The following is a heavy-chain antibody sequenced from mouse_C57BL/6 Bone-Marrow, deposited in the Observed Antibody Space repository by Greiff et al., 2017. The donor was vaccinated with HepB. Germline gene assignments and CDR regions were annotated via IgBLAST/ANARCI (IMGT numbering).Heavy chain of an antibody. CDR1: GFTFTDYY. Sequence: EVKLMESGGGLVQPGGSLSLSCAASGFTFTDYYMSWVRQPPGKALEWLGFIRNKANGYTTEYSASVKGRFTISRDNSQSILYLQMNALIAEDSATYYCARYGSSSWFAYWGQGTLVTVSA. CDR3: ARYGSSSWFAY. J-gene: IGHJ3*01. CDR2: IRNKANGYTT. V-gene: IGHV7-3*01. D-gene: IGHD1-3*01.